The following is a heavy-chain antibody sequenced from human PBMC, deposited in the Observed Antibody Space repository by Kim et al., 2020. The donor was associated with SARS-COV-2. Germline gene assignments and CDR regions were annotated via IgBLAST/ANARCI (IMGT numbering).Heavy chain of an antibody. D-gene: IGHD6-19*01. J-gene: IGHJ4*02. Sequence: SDYAVSGKSRVTINPDASKNQFSLQLTSVTAEDTAFYYCVRYSGWYYFDYWGQGTLVTVSS. V-gene: IGHV6-1*01. CDR3: VRYSGWYYFDY. CDR2: S.